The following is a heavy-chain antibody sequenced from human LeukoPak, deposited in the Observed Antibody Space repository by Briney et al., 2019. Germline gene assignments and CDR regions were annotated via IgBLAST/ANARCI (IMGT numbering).Heavy chain of an antibody. CDR3: ARDLSENYWGGFDY. V-gene: IGHV1-2*02. CDR2: INPNNGGT. J-gene: IGHJ4*02. CDR1: GYTFTDYY. Sequence: ASVKVSCKASGYTFTDYYMHWVRQAPGQRLEWMGWINPNNGGTNYAQKFQGRVTMTRDTSISTAYMELTRLRSDDTAVYYCARDLSENYWGGFDYWGQGTLVTVSS. D-gene: IGHD7-27*01.